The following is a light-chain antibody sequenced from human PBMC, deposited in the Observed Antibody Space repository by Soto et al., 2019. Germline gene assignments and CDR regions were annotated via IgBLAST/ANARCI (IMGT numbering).Light chain of an antibody. Sequence: QSVLTQPPSASGTPGQRVTISCSGSSSNIGSNTVNWYQQLPGTAPKLLIYSNNQRPSGVPDPFSGSKPGTSASLAIGGLQSEEEADYYCAAGDDSLNGPRYVFGTGTKVTVL. J-gene: IGLJ1*01. CDR2: SNN. V-gene: IGLV1-44*01. CDR1: SSNIGSNT. CDR3: AAGDDSLNGPRYV.